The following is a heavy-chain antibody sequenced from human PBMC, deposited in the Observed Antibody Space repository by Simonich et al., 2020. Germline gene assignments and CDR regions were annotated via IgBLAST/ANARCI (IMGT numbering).Heavy chain of an antibody. D-gene: IGHD3-16*01. V-gene: IGHV4-34*01. CDR2: INHSGST. J-gene: IGHJ3*02. Sequence: QVQLQQWGAGLLKPSETLSLTCAVYGGSFSGYYWSWIRQPPGKGLEWIGEINHSGSTTYNTSLKSRVTISVDASKNQFSLKLSSVTAADTAVYYCARPLGIVWAFDIWGQGTMVTVSS. CDR3: ARPLGIVWAFDI. CDR1: GGSFSGYY.